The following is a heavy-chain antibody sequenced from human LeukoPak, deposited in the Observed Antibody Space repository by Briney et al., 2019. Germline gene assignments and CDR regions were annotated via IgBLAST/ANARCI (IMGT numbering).Heavy chain of an antibody. CDR2: IYYSGST. CDR1: GGSISSSSYY. D-gene: IGHD2-2*01. CDR3: ATTYIVVVPAAKGRGYYFDY. V-gene: IGHV4-39*01. J-gene: IGHJ4*02. Sequence: PSETLSLTCTVSGGSISSSSYYWGWIRQPPGKGLEWIGSIYYSGSTYYNPSLKSRVTISVDTSKNQFSLKLSSVTAADTAVYYCATTYIVVVPAAKGRGYYFDYWGQGTLVTVSS.